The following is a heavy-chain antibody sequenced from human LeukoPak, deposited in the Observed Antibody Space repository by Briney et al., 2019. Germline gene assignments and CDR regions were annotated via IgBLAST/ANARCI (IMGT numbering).Heavy chain of an antibody. CDR3: ARGRFPASGWYFHDPYFDY. CDR1: GYTLTELS. V-gene: IGHV1-24*01. CDR2: FDPEDGET. Sequence: ASVKVSCKVSGYTLTELSMHWVRQAPGKGLEWMGGFDPEDGETIYAQKFQGRVTMTRNTSISTAYMELSSLRSEDTAVYYCARGRFPASGWYFHDPYFDYWGQGTLVTVSS. J-gene: IGHJ4*02. D-gene: IGHD6-19*01.